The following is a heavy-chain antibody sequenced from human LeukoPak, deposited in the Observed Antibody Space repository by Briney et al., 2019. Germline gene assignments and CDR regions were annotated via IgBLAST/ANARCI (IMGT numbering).Heavy chain of an antibody. D-gene: IGHD3-3*01. J-gene: IGHJ6*03. CDR1: GGSISSYY. CDR2: IYYSGST. CDR3: ARVSFWSGYYAKEYDHYYYYMDV. V-gene: IGHV4-59*01. Sequence: SETLSLTCTVSGGSISSYYWSWIRQPPGKGLEWIGYIYYSGSTNYNPSLKSRVTISVDTSKNQFSLKLSSVTAADTAVYYCARVSFWSGYYAKEYDHYYYYMDVWGKGTTATVSS.